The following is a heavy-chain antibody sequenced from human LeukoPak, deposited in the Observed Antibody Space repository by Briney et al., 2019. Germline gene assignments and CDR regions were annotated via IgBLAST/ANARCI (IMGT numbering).Heavy chain of an antibody. CDR1: GFTFSSYS. CDR2: ISSSSSTI. CDR3: ARADYDFWSGYASSYFDY. V-gene: IGHV3-48*01. D-gene: IGHD3-3*01. J-gene: IGHJ4*02. Sequence: GSLRLSCAASGFTFSSYSMNWVRQAPGKGLEWVSYISSSSSTIYYADSVKGRFTISRDNAKNSLYLQMNSLRAEDTAVYYCARADYDFWSGYASSYFDYWDQGTLVTVSS.